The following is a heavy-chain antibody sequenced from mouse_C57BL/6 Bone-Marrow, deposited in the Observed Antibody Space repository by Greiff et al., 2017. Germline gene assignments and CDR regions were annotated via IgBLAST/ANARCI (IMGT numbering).Heavy chain of an antibody. D-gene: IGHD2-4*01. V-gene: IGHV1-54*01. CDR1: GYAFTNYL. CDR3: AFRDDYVAY. CDR2: INPGSGGT. Sequence: QVQLQQSGAELVRPGTSVKVSCKASGYAFTNYLIEWVKQRPGQGLEWIGVINPGSGGTNYNEKFKGKATLTADKSSSTAYMQLSSLTSEDSAVYFCAFRDDYVAYWGQGTLVTVSA. J-gene: IGHJ3*01.